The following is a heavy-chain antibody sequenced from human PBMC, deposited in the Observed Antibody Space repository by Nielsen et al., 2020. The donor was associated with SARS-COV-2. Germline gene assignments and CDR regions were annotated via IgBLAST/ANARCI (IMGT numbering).Heavy chain of an antibody. V-gene: IGHV4-59*01. CDR2: IYYSGST. Sequence: GSLRLSCTVSGGSISSYYWSWIRQPPGKGLEWIGYIYYSGSTNYNPSLKSRVTISVDTSKNQFSLKLSSVTAADTAVYHCAKRGDYNSWYYVMEVWGQGTTVTVSS. J-gene: IGHJ6*02. CDR1: GGSISSYY. D-gene: IGHD4-17*01. CDR3: AKRGDYNSWYYVMEV.